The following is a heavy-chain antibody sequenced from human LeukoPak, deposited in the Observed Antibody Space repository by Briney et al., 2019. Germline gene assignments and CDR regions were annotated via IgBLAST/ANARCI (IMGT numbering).Heavy chain of an antibody. D-gene: IGHD1-7*01. CDR1: GFTFSSYS. CDR3: ARAHNWNYGTFDY. J-gene: IGHJ4*02. Sequence: AGGSLRLSCAASGFTFSSYSMNWVRQAPGKGLEWVSYISSSSSTIYYADSVKGRFIISRDNAKNSLYLQMNSLRAEDTAVYYCARAHNWNYGTFDYWGQGTLVTVSS. V-gene: IGHV3-48*04. CDR2: ISSSSSTI.